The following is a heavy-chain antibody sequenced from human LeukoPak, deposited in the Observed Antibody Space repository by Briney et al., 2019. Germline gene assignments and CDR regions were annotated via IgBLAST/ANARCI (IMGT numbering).Heavy chain of an antibody. CDR3: ARDPVTMVRGDAFDI. D-gene: IGHD3-10*01. CDR1: GFTFSSYA. J-gene: IGHJ3*02. CDR2: ISYDGSNK. V-gene: IGHV3-30-3*01. Sequence: GSLRLSCAASGFTFSSYAMHWVRQAPGKGLEWVAVISYDGSNKYYADSVKGRFTISRDNSKSTLYLQMNSLRAEDTAVYYCARDPVTMVRGDAFDIWGQGTMVTVSS.